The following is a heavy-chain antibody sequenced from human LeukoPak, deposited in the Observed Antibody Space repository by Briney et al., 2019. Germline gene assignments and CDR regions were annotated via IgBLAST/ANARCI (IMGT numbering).Heavy chain of an antibody. D-gene: IGHD6-13*01. J-gene: IGHJ4*02. V-gene: IGHV3-23*01. CDR2: ISGDGGTT. Sequence: GSLRLSCAASGFTFSSYAMSWVRQAPGKGLEWVSAISGDGGTTYYADSVKGRFTISRDNSKNTLYLQMNSLRAEDTAVYYCAKGSSWYKNYFDYWGQGTLVTVSS. CDR3: AKGSSWYKNYFDY. CDR1: GFTFSSYA.